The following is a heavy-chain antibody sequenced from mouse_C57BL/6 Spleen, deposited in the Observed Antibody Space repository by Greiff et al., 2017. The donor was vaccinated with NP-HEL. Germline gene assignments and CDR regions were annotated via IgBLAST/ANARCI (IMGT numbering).Heavy chain of an antibody. CDR1: GYTFTSYW. J-gene: IGHJ2*01. CDR2: IDPSDSYT. V-gene: IGHV1-50*01. CDR3: ARGVEVDY. Sequence: QVQLKQPGAELVKPGASVKLSCKASGYTFTSYWMQWVKQRPGQGLEWIGEIDPSDSYTNYNQKFKGKATLTVDTSSSTAYMQLSSLTSEDSAVYYCARGVEVDYWGQGTTLTVSS.